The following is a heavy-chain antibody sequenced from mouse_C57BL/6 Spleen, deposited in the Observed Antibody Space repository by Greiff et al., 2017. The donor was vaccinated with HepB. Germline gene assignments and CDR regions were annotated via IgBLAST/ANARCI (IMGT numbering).Heavy chain of an antibody. CDR2: IYPGDGDT. D-gene: IGHD1-1*01. Sequence: QVQLQQSGAELVKPGASVKISCKASGYAFSSYWMNWVKQRPGKGLEWIGQIYPGDGDTNYNGKFKGKATLTADKSSSTAYMQLSSLTSEDSAVYFCARFYHGSRSYAMDYWGQGTSVTVSS. V-gene: IGHV1-80*01. J-gene: IGHJ4*01. CDR1: GYAFSSYW. CDR3: ARFYHGSRSYAMDY.